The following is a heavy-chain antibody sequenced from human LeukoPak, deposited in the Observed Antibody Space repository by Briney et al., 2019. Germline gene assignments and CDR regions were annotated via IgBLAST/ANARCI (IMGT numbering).Heavy chain of an antibody. CDR2: IKQDGSEK. J-gene: IGHJ4*02. V-gene: IGHV3-7*01. CDR1: GFTFSSYW. D-gene: IGHD3-22*01. Sequence: GGSLRLSCAASGFTFSSYWMSWVRQAPGKGLEWVANIKQDGSEKYYVDSVKGRFTISRDNAKNSLYLQMNSLRAEDTAVYYWAKDRPQLGYYHDNNGTSGLDYWGQGTLVTVSS. CDR3: AKDRPQLGYYHDNNGTSGLDY.